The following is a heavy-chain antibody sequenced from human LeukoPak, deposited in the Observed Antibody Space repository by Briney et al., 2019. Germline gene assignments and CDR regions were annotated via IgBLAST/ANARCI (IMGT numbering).Heavy chain of an antibody. Sequence: SETLSLTCTVSGDPVSRGSYYWSWIRQPPGKELEWIGYVYHTGSTNYNPSLKSRVTISVDTSKNEFSLKMTSVTAADTAVYYCARGFASGWYSRYDPWGQGTLVTVSS. J-gene: IGHJ5*02. CDR3: ARGFASGWYSRYDP. CDR2: VYHTGST. CDR1: GDPVSRGSYY. D-gene: IGHD6-19*01. V-gene: IGHV4-61*01.